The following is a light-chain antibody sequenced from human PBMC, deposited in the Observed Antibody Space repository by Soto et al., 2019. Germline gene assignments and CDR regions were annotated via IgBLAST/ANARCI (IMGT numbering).Light chain of an antibody. CDR1: QSVSSSY. V-gene: IGKV3D-7*01. CDR2: GAS. J-gene: IGKJ2*01. CDR3: QQDYSYT. Sequence: EIVMTQSPATLSLSPGERATLSCRASQSVSSSYLSWYQQKPGQAPRLLIYGASTRATGIPARFSGSGSGTDFTLTISSLQPEDFAVYYCQQDYSYTFGQGTKLEIK.